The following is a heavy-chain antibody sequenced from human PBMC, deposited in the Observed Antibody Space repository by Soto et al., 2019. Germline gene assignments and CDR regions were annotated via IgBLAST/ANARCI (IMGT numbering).Heavy chain of an antibody. CDR2: IDPSDSYT. Sequence: GESLKISCNGSGYSFTSYWISWVRQMPGKGLEWMGRIDPSDSYTNYSPSFQGHVTISADKSISTAYLQWSSLKASDTAMYYCARPYDHYDSSGYNTWGQGTPVTVSS. CDR3: ARPYDHYDSSGYNT. V-gene: IGHV5-10-1*01. CDR1: GYSFTSYW. J-gene: IGHJ5*02. D-gene: IGHD3-22*01.